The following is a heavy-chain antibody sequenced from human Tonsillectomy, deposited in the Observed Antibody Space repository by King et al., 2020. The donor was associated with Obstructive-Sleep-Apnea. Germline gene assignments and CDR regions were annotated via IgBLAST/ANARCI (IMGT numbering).Heavy chain of an antibody. V-gene: IGHV3-30*04. J-gene: IGHJ5*02. CDR1: GFTFSSYA. CDR3: ARDYEETPYNWFDP. D-gene: IGHD3-16*01. CDR2: ISYDGSNK. Sequence: VQLVESGGGVVQPGRSLRHSCAASGFTFSSYAMHWVRQAPGKGLEWVAVISYDGSNKYYADSVKGRFTISRDNSKNTLYLQMNSLRAEDTAVYYCARDYEETPYNWFDPWGQGTLVTVSS.